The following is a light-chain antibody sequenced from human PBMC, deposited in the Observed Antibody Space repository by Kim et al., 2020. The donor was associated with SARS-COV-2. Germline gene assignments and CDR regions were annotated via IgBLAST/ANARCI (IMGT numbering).Light chain of an antibody. V-gene: IGLV3-1*01. Sequence: SVSPGQTASITCSGDKLAAKYACWYQQKPGQSPVLVIYQDSKRPSGIPERFSGSNSGNTATLTISGTQAMDEADYYCQAWDSSTVVFGGGTQLTVL. CDR3: QAWDSSTVV. CDR2: QDS. CDR1: KLAAKY. J-gene: IGLJ2*01.